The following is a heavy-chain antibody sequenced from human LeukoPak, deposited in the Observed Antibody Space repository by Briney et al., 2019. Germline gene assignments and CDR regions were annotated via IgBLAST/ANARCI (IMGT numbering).Heavy chain of an antibody. CDR3: ATQKDGYSYGGDAFDI. D-gene: IGHD5-18*01. J-gene: IGHJ3*02. Sequence: PGESLRISCKGSGYSFTSYWIGWVRQMPGKGLEWMGIIYPGDSDTRYSPSFQGQVTISADKSISTAYLQWSSLKASDTAMYYCATQKDGYSYGGDAFDIWGQGTMVTVSS. CDR2: IYPGDSDT. CDR1: GYSFTSYW. V-gene: IGHV5-51*01.